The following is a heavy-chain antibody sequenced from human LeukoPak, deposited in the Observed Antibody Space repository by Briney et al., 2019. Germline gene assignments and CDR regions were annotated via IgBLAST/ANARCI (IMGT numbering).Heavy chain of an antibody. Sequence: GGSLRLSCAASAFTFSGYSMNWVRQAPGKGLEWVSYISPSATTIYYADSVKGRFTISRDNAKNSLYLQMNSLRAEDTAVYYCAREGGLRWSGYYYGMDVWGQGTTVTVSS. CDR1: AFTFSGYS. CDR3: AREGGLRWSGYYYGMDV. J-gene: IGHJ6*02. D-gene: IGHD3-3*01. CDR2: ISPSATTI. V-gene: IGHV3-48*01.